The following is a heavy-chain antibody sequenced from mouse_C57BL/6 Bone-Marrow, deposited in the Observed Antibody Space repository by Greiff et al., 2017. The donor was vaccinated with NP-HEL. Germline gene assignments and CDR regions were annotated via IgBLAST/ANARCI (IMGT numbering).Heavy chain of an antibody. CDR3: ARADYYAMDY. V-gene: IGHV5-4*01. J-gene: IGHJ4*01. CDR1: GFTFSSYA. CDR2: ISDGGSYT. Sequence: EVQGVESGGGLVKPGGSLKLSCAASGFTFSSYAMSWVRQTPEKRLEWVATISDGGSYTYYPDNVKGRFTISRDNAKNNLYLQMSHLTSEDTAMYYCARADYYAMDYWGQGTSVTVSS.